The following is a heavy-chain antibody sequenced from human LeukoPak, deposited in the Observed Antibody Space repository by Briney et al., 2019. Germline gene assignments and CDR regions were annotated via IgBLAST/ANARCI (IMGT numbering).Heavy chain of an antibody. D-gene: IGHD3-22*01. CDR1: GGSISSGGYS. Sequence: SPTLSLTCAVSGGSISSGGYSWSWIRQPPGKGLEWIGYIYHSGSTYYNPSLKSRVTISVDRSKNQFSLKLSSVTAADTAVYYCARVGYYDSSGYYDWFDPWGQGTLVTVSS. CDR2: IYHSGST. CDR3: ARVGYYDSSGYYDWFDP. J-gene: IGHJ5*02. V-gene: IGHV4-30-2*01.